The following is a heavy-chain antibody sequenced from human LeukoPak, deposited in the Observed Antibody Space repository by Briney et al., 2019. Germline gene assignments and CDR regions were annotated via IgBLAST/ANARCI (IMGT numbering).Heavy chain of an antibody. CDR1: GFTFDDYA. CDR2: ISGGGEDT. J-gene: IGHJ2*01. Sequence: GGSLRLSCAASGFTFDDYAMFWVRQAPGKGLDWVSAISGGGEDTYYPNSVKGRFTISRDNSKNTLYLQMNSLGAEDTAIYYCAKPRAMTTGVGRYFDLWGRGTLVTVSS. V-gene: IGHV3-23*01. D-gene: IGHD1-1*01. CDR3: AKPRAMTTGVGRYFDL.